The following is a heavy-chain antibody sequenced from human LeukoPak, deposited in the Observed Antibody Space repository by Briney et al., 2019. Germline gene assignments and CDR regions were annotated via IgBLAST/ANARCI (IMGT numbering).Heavy chain of an antibody. CDR2: ISSDGNHK. D-gene: IGHD3-10*01. J-gene: IGHJ4*02. Sequence: GGSLRLSCAASGFTFSSYGMHWVRQAPGKGLEWVAVISSDGNHKYCADSVQGRFTISRDNSKNTLYLQMNGLRAEDTAIYYCAKEIGGFSGFDYWGQGTLVTVSS. CDR1: GFTFSSYG. CDR3: AKEIGGFSGFDY. V-gene: IGHV3-30*18.